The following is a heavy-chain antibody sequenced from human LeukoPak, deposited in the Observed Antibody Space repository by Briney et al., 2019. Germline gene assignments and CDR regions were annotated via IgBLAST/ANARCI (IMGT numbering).Heavy chain of an antibody. D-gene: IGHD3-9*01. CDR2: IIPIFGTA. CDR1: GYTFTSYG. V-gene: IGHV1-69*13. Sequence: GASVKVSCKASGYTFTSYGISWVRQAPGQGLEWMGGIIPIFGTANYAQKFQGRVTITADESTSTAYMELSSLRSEDTAVYYCARDLTIFYAFDIWGQGTMVTVSS. J-gene: IGHJ3*02. CDR3: ARDLTIFYAFDI.